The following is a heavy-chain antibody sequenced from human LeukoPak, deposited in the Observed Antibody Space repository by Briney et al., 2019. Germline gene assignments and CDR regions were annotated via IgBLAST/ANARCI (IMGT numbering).Heavy chain of an antibody. CDR2: INLNRGGT. Sequence: AAVKVSCKASGYTFTGYYMHWVRQAPGQGLEWMGWINLNRGGTNYAQKFQGRVTMTRDTSISTAYMELSRLSSDDTAVYYCARQYCGGGSCYKLYYYYGMDVWGQGTTVTV. D-gene: IGHD2-15*01. CDR1: GYTFTGYY. V-gene: IGHV1-2*02. J-gene: IGHJ6*02. CDR3: ARQYCGGGSCYKLYYYYGMDV.